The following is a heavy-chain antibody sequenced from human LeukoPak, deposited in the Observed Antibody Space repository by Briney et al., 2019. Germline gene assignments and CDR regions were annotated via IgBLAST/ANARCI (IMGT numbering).Heavy chain of an antibody. CDR3: AKDVSILMIVARGVAFDI. J-gene: IGHJ3*02. CDR1: GFTFDDYA. D-gene: IGHD3-22*01. V-gene: IGHV3-9*01. CDR2: ISWNSGSI. Sequence: PGGSLRLSCAASGFTFDDYAMHWVRQAPGKGLEWVSGISWNSGSIGYADSVKGRFTISRDNAKNSLYLRMNSLRAEDTALYYCAKDVSILMIVARGVAFDIWGQGTMVTVSS.